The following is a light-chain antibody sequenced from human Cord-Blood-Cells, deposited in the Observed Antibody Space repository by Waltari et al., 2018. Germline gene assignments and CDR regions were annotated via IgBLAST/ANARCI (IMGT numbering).Light chain of an antibody. CDR1: QSISSY. CDR2: AAS. V-gene: IGKV1-39*01. J-gene: IGKJ4*01. CDR3: QQSYSTPPLT. Sequence: IQMTQSPSSLSASVGDSVTITCRASQSISSYLNWYQQKPGKAPKLLIYAASSLQSGVPSRFSGSGSGTDFTLTISSLQPEDFATYYCQQSYSTPPLTFGGGTKVEIK.